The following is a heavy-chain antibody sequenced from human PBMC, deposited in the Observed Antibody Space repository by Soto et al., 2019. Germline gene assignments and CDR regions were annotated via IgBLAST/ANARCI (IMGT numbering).Heavy chain of an antibody. J-gene: IGHJ6*02. CDR2: IIPIFGTA. V-gene: IGHV1-69*13. CDR1: GGTFSSYA. CDR3: ARDQRGEVPAAYEPKDYDYGLDF. Sequence: ASVKVSCKASGGTFSSYAISWVRQAPGQGLEWMGGIIPIFGTANYAQKFQGRVTITADESTSTAYMELSSLRSEDTAVYYCARDQRGEVPAAYEPKDYDYGLDFWGQGSTGTGSS. D-gene: IGHD2-2*01.